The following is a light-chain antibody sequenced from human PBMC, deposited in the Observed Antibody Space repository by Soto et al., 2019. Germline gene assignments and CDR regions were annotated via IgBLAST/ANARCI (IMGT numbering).Light chain of an antibody. J-gene: IGKJ1*01. CDR2: GAS. CDR3: QQYNNWPGT. Sequence: EIVMTQSPATLSVSPGERANLSCRASQSVSSNLAWYQQKPGQAPRLLSYGASTRVTGIPARVSGGGAGTEFTLTISSLQSEDLAVYYCQQYNNWPGTFGQGTKVEIK. CDR1: QSVSSN. V-gene: IGKV3-15*01.